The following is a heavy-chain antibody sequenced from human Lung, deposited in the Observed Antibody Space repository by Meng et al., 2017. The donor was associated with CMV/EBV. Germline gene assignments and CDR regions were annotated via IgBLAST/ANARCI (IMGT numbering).Heavy chain of an antibody. J-gene: IGHJ6*02. V-gene: IGHV3-30*04. CDR2: VSYDGSHK. Sequence: GESLKISCAASGFTFSSSAMHWVRQAPGKGLEWVAVVSYDGSHKYYADSVKGRFTISRDNSKNSLYLQMNSLRPEDTAVYYCARGIKERSYFYYHAMDVWGQGSTVTAP. CDR1: GFTFSSSA. D-gene: IGHD5-24*01. CDR3: ARGIKERSYFYYHAMDV.